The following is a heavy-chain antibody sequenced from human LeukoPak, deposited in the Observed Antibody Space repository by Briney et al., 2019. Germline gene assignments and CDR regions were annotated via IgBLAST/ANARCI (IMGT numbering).Heavy chain of an antibody. D-gene: IGHD6-13*01. Sequence: GGSLRLSCAASGFTVANDRMSWVRQAPGKGLEWVANIKQDGSEKYYVDSVKGRFTISRDNAKNSLYLQMNSLRAEDTAVYYCARERLDIAAGYDAFDIWGQGTMVTVSS. CDR3: ARERLDIAAGYDAFDI. CDR1: GFTVANDR. V-gene: IGHV3-7*03. CDR2: IKQDGSEK. J-gene: IGHJ3*02.